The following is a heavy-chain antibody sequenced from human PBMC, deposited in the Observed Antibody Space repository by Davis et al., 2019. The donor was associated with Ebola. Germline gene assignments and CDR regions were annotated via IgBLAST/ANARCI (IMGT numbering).Heavy chain of an antibody. J-gene: IGHJ4*02. CDR3: ARDSDDYSFDY. Sequence: GGSLKISCAAPGFTFSTYWMHLVRQAPGRGLGWVAFVRSHGSDDHYADSVKGRFTISRDNSKNTLYLQMNSLRPEDTAVYYCARDSDDYSFDYWGQGTLVTVSS. CDR2: VRSHGSDD. CDR1: GFTFSTYW. V-gene: IGHV3-30*02. D-gene: IGHD4-11*01.